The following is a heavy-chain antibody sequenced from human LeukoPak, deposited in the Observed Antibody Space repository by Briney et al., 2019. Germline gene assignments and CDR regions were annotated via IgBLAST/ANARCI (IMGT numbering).Heavy chain of an antibody. CDR3: ARVPRTLLASAFDI. CDR1: GFTFSSYS. V-gene: IGHV3-48*01. J-gene: IGHJ3*02. Sequence: PGGSLRLSCAASGFTFSSYSMNWVRQAPGKGLEWVSYISSSSSTIYYADSVKGRFTISRDHAKNSLYLQMNSLRAEDTAVYYCARVPRTLLASAFDIWGQGTMVTVSS. CDR2: ISSSSSTI. D-gene: IGHD3-10*01.